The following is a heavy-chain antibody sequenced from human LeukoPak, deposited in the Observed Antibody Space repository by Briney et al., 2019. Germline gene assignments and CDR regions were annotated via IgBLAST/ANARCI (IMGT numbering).Heavy chain of an antibody. J-gene: IGHJ4*02. V-gene: IGHV3-23*01. D-gene: IGHD2-8*02. Sequence: GGSLRLSCAASGFTFSSSAMSWVRQAPGKGLEWVSAISNNGGYTYYADSVQGRFTISRDNSKSTLCLQMNSLRAEDTAVYYWAKQLRYCRDCCRHFPYWGQGTLVP. CDR3: AKQLRYCRDCCRHFPY. CDR1: GFTFSSSA. CDR2: ISNNGGYT.